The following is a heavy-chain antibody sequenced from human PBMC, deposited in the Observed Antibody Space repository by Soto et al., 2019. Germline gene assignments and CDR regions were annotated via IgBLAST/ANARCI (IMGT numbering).Heavy chain of an antibody. CDR3: ARDSSGRANFDY. J-gene: IGHJ4*02. CDR2: TSAYMVT. D-gene: IGHD6-19*01. CDR1: GYTFTRYG. V-gene: IGHV1-18*01. Sequence: QVQLVQSGGEVKKPGASVKVSCKASGYTFTRYGISWVRQAPGQGLEWMGWTSAYMVTNYAQKFQGRVTMTTDTSTSTAYMELRSLRSDDTAVYYCARDSSGRANFDYWGQGTLVTVSS.